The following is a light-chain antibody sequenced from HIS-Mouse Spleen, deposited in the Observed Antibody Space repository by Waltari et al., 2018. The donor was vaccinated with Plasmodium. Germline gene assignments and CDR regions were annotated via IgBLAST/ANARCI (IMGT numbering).Light chain of an antibody. Sequence: DIVMTQSPDSLAVSLGERATINCKSRQSVLYSSNNKNYLAWYQKKPGQPPKLLIYWASTRESGVPDRFSGSGSGTDFTLTISSLQAEDVAVYYCQQYYSTPLTFGGGTKVEIK. CDR2: WAS. CDR1: QSVLYSSNNKNY. CDR3: QQYYSTPLT. V-gene: IGKV4-1*01. J-gene: IGKJ4*01.